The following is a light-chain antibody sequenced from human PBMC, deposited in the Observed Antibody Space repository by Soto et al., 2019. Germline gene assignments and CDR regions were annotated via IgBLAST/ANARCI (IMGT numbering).Light chain of an antibody. CDR2: DAS. V-gene: IGKV1-5*01. CDR3: LQDYNYPLT. J-gene: IGKJ4*01. CDR1: QTISHW. Sequence: DIPLSPSPSTLSPSVGDRVTITYGASQTISHWLAWYQQKPGKAPKLLMYDASSLEGWVPSRFSGSGSGTDFTLTISSLQPEDFATYYCLQDYNYPLTVGGGTKV.